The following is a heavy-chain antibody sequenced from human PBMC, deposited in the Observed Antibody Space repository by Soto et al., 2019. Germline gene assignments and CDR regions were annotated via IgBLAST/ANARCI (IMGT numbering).Heavy chain of an antibody. Sequence: PSETLSLTXTVSGGSISSSSFHWGWIRQPPGKGLEWIGEINHSGSTNYNPSLKSRVTISVDTSKNQFSLKLTPVTAADTAVCYCARDKITGLFDYWGQGTLVTVSS. V-gene: IGHV4-39*07. CDR2: INHSGST. J-gene: IGHJ4*02. CDR1: GGSISSSSFH. CDR3: ARDKITGLFDY. D-gene: IGHD2-8*02.